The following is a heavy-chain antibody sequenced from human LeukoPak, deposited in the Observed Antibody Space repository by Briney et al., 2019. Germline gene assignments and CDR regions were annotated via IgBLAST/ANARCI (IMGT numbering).Heavy chain of an antibody. Sequence: PGGSLRLSCAASGFTFSSYAMSWVRQAPGKGLEWVSATSGSGGSTYYADSVKGRFTISRDNSKNTLYLQMNSLRAEDTAVYYCAKVGLETYYYDSSGYPDAFDIWGQGTMVTLSS. J-gene: IGHJ3*02. CDR1: GFTFSSYA. CDR2: TSGSGGST. D-gene: IGHD3-22*01. V-gene: IGHV3-23*01. CDR3: AKVGLETYYYDSSGYPDAFDI.